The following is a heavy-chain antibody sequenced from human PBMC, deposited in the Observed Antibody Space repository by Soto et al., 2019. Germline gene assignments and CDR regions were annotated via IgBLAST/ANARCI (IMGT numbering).Heavy chain of an antibody. CDR2: VNSNSGGT. CDR3: ARDPDLGEDPCFAY. J-gene: IGHJ4*02. Sequence: GASGKVSWKASGYTFTGYCMHWGRQAPGQGLEWMGWVNSNSGGTNYAQKFQGWVTMTRARSISTAYVGLSRLRSDDTAVYYCARDPDLGEDPCFAYWGQGTLVTVSS. CDR1: GYTFTGYC. D-gene: IGHD3-16*01. V-gene: IGHV1-2*04.